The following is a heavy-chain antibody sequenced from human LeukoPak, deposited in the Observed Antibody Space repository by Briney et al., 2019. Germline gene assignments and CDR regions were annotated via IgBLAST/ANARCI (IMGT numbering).Heavy chain of an antibody. D-gene: IGHD3-10*01. V-gene: IGHV3-23*01. J-gene: IGHJ4*02. CDR2: ISGSGGST. CDR1: GFTFSSYA. Sequence: GGTLSLPCAASGFTFSSYAMSWVRQAPGKGLEWVSAISGSGGSTYYADSVKSRFTISRDNSKNTLYLQMNSLRAEDTAVYYCAKDPRLWFGELFPVLFDYWGQGTLVTVSS. CDR3: AKDPRLWFGELFPVLFDY.